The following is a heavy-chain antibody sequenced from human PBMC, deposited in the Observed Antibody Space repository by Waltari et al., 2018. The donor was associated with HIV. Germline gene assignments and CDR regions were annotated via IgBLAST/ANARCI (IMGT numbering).Heavy chain of an antibody. CDR3: ARGPIVGSYANY. CDR1: GYTFTNFF. CDR2: FAPDSPAT. J-gene: IGHJ4*02. Sequence: VQLVQSGAEVKKPGASVKISCKTSGYTFTNFFLHWVRQAPGGGLEWMGQFAPDSPATLPAHVLQDRLIMTGDTTTGTAYLELTSLTPNDTGFYFCARGPIVGSYANYWGQGTLVSVSS. D-gene: IGHD3-10*01. V-gene: IGHV1-2*05.